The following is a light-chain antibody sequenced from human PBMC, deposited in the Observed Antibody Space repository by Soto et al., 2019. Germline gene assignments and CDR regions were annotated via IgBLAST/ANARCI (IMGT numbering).Light chain of an antibody. CDR3: QLWDSSSDHVP. V-gene: IGLV3-21*04. J-gene: IGLJ2*01. CDR2: YDS. Sequence: SYELTQPPSVSVAPGKTARITCWGNNIGSKSVHWYQQKPGQAPVLVIYYDSDRPSGIPERFSGSNSGNTATLTISRVEAGDEDDSYCQLWDSSSDHVPFGGGTKLTVL. CDR1: NIGSKS.